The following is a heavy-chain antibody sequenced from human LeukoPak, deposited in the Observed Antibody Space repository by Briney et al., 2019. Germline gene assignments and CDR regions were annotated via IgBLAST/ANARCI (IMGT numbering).Heavy chain of an antibody. CDR1: GGSISSSSYY. Sequence: SETLSLTCTVSGGSISSSSYYWGWIRQPPGKGLEWIGSIYYSGSTYYNPSLKSRVTISVDTSKNQFSLKLSSVTAADTAVYYCARGPPGIAAAGIVYWGQGTLVTVSS. D-gene: IGHD6-13*01. V-gene: IGHV4-39*07. CDR3: ARGPPGIAAAGIVY. CDR2: IYYSGST. J-gene: IGHJ4*02.